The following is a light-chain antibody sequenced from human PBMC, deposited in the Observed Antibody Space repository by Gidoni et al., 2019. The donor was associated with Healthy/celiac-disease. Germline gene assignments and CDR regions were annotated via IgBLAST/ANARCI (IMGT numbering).Light chain of an antibody. Sequence: EIVMTQSPATLSVSPGERATLSCRARQSVSRLLIYGASTRATGIPARFSGSGSGTEFTLTISSLQSEDFAVYYCQQYNNWPPYTFGQGTKLEIK. CDR3: QQYNNWPPYT. V-gene: IGKV3-15*01. CDR2: GAS. CDR1: QSVSR. J-gene: IGKJ2*01.